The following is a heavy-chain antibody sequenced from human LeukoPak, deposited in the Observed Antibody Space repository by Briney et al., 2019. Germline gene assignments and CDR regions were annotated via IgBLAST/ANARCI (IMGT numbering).Heavy chain of an antibody. V-gene: IGHV3-21*01. Sequence: GGSLRLSCAASGFTFSSYGMHWVRQAPGKGLEWVSSLSSSSTYIYYADSVKGRFTISRDNAKNSLYLQMNSLRAEDTAVYYCARGGCSSTSCELDYWGQGTLVTVSS. CDR2: LSSSSTYI. CDR1: GFTFSSYG. CDR3: ARGGCSSTSCELDY. J-gene: IGHJ4*02. D-gene: IGHD2-2*01.